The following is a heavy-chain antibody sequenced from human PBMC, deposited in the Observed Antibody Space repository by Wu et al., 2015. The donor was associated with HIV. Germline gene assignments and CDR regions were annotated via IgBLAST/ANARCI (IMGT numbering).Heavy chain of an antibody. J-gene: IGHJ5*02. CDR1: GGTFSTYT. V-gene: IGHV1-69*12. Sequence: QVQLVQSGAEVKKPGSSVKVSCKASGGTFSTYTITWVRQAPGQGLEWMGGIIPIFGTTNYAQKFQGRVTITADESTTTAYMELSSLRSEDTAVYYCTRAEQLVSWFDPWGQGTQVTVSS. D-gene: IGHD6-6*01. CDR3: TRAEQLVSWFDP. CDR2: IIPIFGTT.